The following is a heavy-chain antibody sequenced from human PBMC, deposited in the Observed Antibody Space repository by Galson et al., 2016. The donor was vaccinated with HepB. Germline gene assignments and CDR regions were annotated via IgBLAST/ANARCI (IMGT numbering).Heavy chain of an antibody. V-gene: IGHV4-59*01. CDR3: AREGRWGSSWSLY. J-gene: IGHJ4*02. CDR2: IYYSGST. D-gene: IGHD6-13*01. Sequence: ETLSLTCTVSGGSISSYYWSWIRQPPGKGLEWIGYIYYSGSTNYIPSLKSRVTISVDTSKNQFSLKLSSVTAAVTAVYYCAREGRWGSSWSLYWGQGTLVTVSS. CDR1: GGSISSYY.